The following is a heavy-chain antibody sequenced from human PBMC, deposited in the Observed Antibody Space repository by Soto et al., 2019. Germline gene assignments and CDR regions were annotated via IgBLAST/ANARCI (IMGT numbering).Heavy chain of an antibody. V-gene: IGHV4-30-2*01. J-gene: IGHJ6*02. CDR2: IYQSGIT. Sequence: SETLSLTCAVSGGSISSGGYSWSWIRQPPGKGLEWIGYIYQSGITYYNPSIKSRVTITVDRTKNQFSLKLRSVTAADTAVYYCARDRSIYGSGNNYSYYGMDVWGQGTTVTVSS. CDR1: GGSISSGGYS. D-gene: IGHD3-10*01. CDR3: ARDRSIYGSGNNYSYYGMDV.